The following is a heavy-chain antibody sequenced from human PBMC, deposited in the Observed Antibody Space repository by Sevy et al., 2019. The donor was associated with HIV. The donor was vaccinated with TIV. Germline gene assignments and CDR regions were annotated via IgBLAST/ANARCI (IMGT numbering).Heavy chain of an antibody. J-gene: IGHJ6*02. V-gene: IGHV3-23*01. Sequence: GGSLRLSCAASGFNFINYGMSWVRQAPGKGLEWVSVISGSGDTTNYANSVKGRFVISRTNSKNTKYLQLNSLRTEHTAVYYCAKDIRVALVVPSSGYGMDVWGHGTSVTVSS. CDR3: AKDIRVALVVPSSGYGMDV. CDR2: ISGSGDTT. D-gene: IGHD2-15*01. CDR1: GFNFINYG.